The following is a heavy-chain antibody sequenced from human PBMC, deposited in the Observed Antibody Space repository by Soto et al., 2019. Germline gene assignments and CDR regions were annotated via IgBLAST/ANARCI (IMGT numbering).Heavy chain of an antibody. CDR3: ARSSGYDQIYYFDY. J-gene: IGHJ4*02. Sequence: GGSLRLSCAPSGFIFSSYSLNWLRQAPGKGLEWISYIGSSGITIYYADSVKGRFTISRDNAKNSLYLQMNSLRDEDTAVYYCARSSGYDQIYYFDYWSQGTLVTVSS. CDR1: GFIFSSYS. V-gene: IGHV3-48*02. CDR2: IGSSGITI. D-gene: IGHD5-12*01.